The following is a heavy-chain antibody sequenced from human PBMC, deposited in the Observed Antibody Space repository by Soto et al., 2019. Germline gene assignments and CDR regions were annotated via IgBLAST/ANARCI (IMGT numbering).Heavy chain of an antibody. CDR2: IYYSGST. Sequence: SETLSLTCTVSGGSISSYYWSWIRQPPGKGLEWIGYIYYSGSTYYNPSLKSRISISVDTSKNQFSLKLSSVTAADTAAYYCARVTGHYYYGMDVWGQGTTVTVSS. CDR3: ARVTGHYYYGMDV. CDR1: GGSISSYY. V-gene: IGHV4-59*12. J-gene: IGHJ6*02. D-gene: IGHD3-10*01.